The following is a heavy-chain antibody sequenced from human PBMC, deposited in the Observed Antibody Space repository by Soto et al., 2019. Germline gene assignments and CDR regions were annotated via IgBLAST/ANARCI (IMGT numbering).Heavy chain of an antibody. Sequence: QVQLQQWGAGLLKPSETLSLTCAVYGGSFSGYYWSWIRQPPGKGLEWIGEINHSGSTNYNPSLKSRVTISVDTSKNQFSLKLSSVTAADTAVYNCARVGRGLGYCSSTSCPNYYFDYWGQGTLVTVSS. J-gene: IGHJ4*02. CDR2: INHSGST. CDR3: ARVGRGLGYCSSTSCPNYYFDY. CDR1: GGSFSGYY. D-gene: IGHD2-2*01. V-gene: IGHV4-34*01.